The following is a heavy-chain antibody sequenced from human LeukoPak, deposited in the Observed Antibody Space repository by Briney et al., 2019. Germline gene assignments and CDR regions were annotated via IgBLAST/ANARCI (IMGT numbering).Heavy chain of an antibody. CDR1: GYTFTGYY. Sequence: ASVKVSCKASGYTFTGYYMHWVRQAPGQGLERMGWINTNTGNPTYAQGFTGRFVFSLDTSVSTAYLQISSLKAEDTAVYYCARNYYYYMDVWGKGTTVTVSS. CDR3: ARNYYYYMDV. V-gene: IGHV7-4-1*02. CDR2: INTNTGNP. J-gene: IGHJ6*03.